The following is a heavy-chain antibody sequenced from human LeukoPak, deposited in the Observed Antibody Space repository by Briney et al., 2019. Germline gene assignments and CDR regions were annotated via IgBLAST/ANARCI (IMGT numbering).Heavy chain of an antibody. CDR2: IYTSGST. CDR1: GGSTSSGSYY. V-gene: IGHV4-61*02. CDR3: ASTYRIRGYYFDY. J-gene: IGHJ4*02. Sequence: SQTLSLTCTVSGGSTSSGSYYWSWIRQPAGKGLEWIGRIYTSGSTNYNPSLKSRVTISVDTSKNQFSLKLSSVTAADTAVYYCASTYRIRGYYFDYWGQGTLVTVSS. D-gene: IGHD2/OR15-2a*01.